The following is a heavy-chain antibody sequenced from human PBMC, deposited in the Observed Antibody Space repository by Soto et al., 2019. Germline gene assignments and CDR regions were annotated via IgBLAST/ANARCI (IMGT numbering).Heavy chain of an antibody. D-gene: IGHD6-25*01. CDR3: ARDVSPGSGPYYLDGFDI. J-gene: IGHJ3*02. CDR2: IKKDESKK. CDR1: GFTFSDYW. Sequence: EVQLVESGGGLVQPGESLRLSCAASGFTFSDYWMTWVRQAPGKGLEWVATIKKDESKKYYLDSVRGRFTISRDNDRNSLYMQTDSRRAEDTSISDCARDVSPGSGPYYLDGFDIWGQGTMVNVSS. V-gene: IGHV3-7*04.